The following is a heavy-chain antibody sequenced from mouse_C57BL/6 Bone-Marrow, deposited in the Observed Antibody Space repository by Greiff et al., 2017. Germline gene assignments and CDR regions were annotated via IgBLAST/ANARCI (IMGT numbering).Heavy chain of an antibody. CDR3: ARTTVDYYAMDD. CDR2: INYDGSST. J-gene: IGHJ4*01. V-gene: IGHV5-16*01. D-gene: IGHD1-1*01. CDR1: GFTFSDYY. Sequence: EVQVVESEGGLVQPGSSMKLSCTASGFTFSDYYMAWVRQVPEKGLEWVANINYDGSSTYYLDSLKSRFIISRDNAKNILYLQMSSLKSEDTATYYCARTTVDYYAMDDWGQGTSVTVSS.